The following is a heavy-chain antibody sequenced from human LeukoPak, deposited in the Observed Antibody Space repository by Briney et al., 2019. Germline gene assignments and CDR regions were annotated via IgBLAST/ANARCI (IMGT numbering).Heavy chain of an antibody. D-gene: IGHD6-13*01. CDR2: VSGDGSNK. J-gene: IGHJ4*02. V-gene: IGHV3-30*18. CDR1: GFTFSNYG. CDR3: VKDRETTASGTFDY. Sequence: TGGSLRLPCAASGFTFSNYGMHCVRQAPGKGLEWVAVVSGDGSNKNYADSVKGRFTISRDNSNNTLYLQMNSLRAEDTAVYYCVKDRETTASGTFDYWGQGTLVTVSS.